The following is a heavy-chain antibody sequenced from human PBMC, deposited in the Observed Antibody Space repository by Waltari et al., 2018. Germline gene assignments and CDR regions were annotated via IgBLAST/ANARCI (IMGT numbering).Heavy chain of an antibody. CDR1: GGSISSSSYY. V-gene: IGHV4-39*07. CDR2: IYYSGVT. CDR3: ARVIVGVTSYFDY. J-gene: IGHJ4*02. Sequence: QLQLQESGPGLVKPSETLSLTCTVSGGSISSSSYYWGWIRQPPGKGLEWIGSIYYSGVTYYNPSLKSRVTISVDTSKNQFSLKLISVTAADTAVYYCARVIVGVTSYFDYWGQGTLVTVSS. D-gene: IGHD1-26*01.